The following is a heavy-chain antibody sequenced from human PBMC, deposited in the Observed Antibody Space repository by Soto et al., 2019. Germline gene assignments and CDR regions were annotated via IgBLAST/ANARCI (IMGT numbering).Heavy chain of an antibody. CDR1: GFNFSYYA. J-gene: IGHJ6*02. CDR2: ISGSGGST. Sequence: GGSLRLSCAASGFNFSYYAMSWVRQAPGKGLEWVSLISGSGGSTYYADSVKGRFTISRDNSRNTLYLQMNSLRAEDTAVYYCAKGSGMDVWGQGTTVTVSS. CDR3: AKGSGMDV. V-gene: IGHV3-23*01.